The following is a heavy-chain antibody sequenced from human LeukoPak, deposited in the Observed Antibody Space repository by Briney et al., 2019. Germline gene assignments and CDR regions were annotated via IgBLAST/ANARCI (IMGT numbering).Heavy chain of an antibody. D-gene: IGHD3-10*01. CDR1: GYTFTGYY. V-gene: IGHV1-2*02. CDR2: INPNSGGT. CDR3: AKGPRLELYGSGRQNWFRP. J-gene: IGHJ5*02. Sequence: GASVKVSCKASGYTFTGYYMHWVRQAPGQGLEWMGWINPNSGGTNYAQKFQGRVIMTRDTSISTAYMELSRLRSDDTAVYYCAKGPRLELYGSGRQNWFRPWGQGNLV.